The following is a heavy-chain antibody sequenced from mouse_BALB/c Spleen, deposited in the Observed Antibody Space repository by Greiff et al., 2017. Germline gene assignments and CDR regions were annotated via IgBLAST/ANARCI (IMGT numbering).Heavy chain of an antibody. D-gene: IGHD2-4*01. V-gene: IGHV1-15*01. J-gene: IGHJ3*01. CDR2: IDPETGGT. Sequence: QVQLKESGAELVRPGASVTLSCKASGYTFTDYEMHWVKQTPVHGLEWIGAIDPETGGTAYNQKFKGKATLTADKSSSTAYMELRSLTSEDSAVYYCARGGKYYDYDWFAYWGQGTLVTVSA. CDR3: ARGGKYYDYDWFAY. CDR1: GYTFTDYE.